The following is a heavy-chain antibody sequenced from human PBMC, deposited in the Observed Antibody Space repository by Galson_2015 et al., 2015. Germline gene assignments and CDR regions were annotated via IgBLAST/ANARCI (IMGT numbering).Heavy chain of an antibody. D-gene: IGHD3-10*01. J-gene: IGHJ4*02. Sequence: SLRLSCAASGFMFTDYYVNWIRQAPGKGLEWISHISVSGKTIYYADSVKGRFIISRDNANNSVYLQMNNLTPEDTAVYYCARNLHFYYGSRAFDHWGQGTLVTVSS. V-gene: IGHV3-11*01. CDR1: GFMFTDYY. CDR2: ISVSGKTI. CDR3: ARNLHFYYGSRAFDH.